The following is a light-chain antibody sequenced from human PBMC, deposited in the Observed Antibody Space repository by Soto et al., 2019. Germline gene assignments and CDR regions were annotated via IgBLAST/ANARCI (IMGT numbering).Light chain of an antibody. V-gene: IGKV3-20*01. Sequence: EIVLTQSPGTLSLSPGERATLSCRASQSVSSSYLAWYQQKPGQAPRLLIYGASSRATGIPDRFSGSGSGTDFILIFSILDPEDFAVYYCQQYGSSPLTFGGGTKVDI. CDR2: GAS. CDR1: QSVSSSY. J-gene: IGKJ4*01. CDR3: QQYGSSPLT.